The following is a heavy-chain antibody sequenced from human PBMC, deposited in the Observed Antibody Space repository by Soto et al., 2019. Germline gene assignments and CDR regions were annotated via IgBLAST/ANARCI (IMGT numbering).Heavy chain of an antibody. CDR2: IYYSGST. CDR3: ARARPT. CDR1: GGSISTGGYY. V-gene: IGHV4-31*03. Sequence: QVQLQESGPGLVKPSQTLSLTCTVSGGSISTGGYYWSWIRQHPGKGLEWIGYIYYSGSTYYTPSRPIRVPIAVDASKNHFSLKVSSVTAADTAVYYCARARPTWGQGSLVTVSS. J-gene: IGHJ4*02.